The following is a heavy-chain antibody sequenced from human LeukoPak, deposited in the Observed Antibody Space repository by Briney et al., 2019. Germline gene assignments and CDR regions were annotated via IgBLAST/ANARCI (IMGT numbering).Heavy chain of an antibody. CDR1: GFTFSSYA. CDR3: AKAMGTRYYYGMDV. CDR2: ISGSGGST. J-gene: IGHJ6*02. Sequence: PGGSLRLSCAASGFTFSSYAMSWVRQAPGKGLEWVSAISGSGGSTYYADSVKGLFTISRDNSKNTLYLQMNSLRAEDTAVYYCAKAMGTRYYYGMDVWGQGTTVTVSS. D-gene: IGHD7-27*01. V-gene: IGHV3-23*01.